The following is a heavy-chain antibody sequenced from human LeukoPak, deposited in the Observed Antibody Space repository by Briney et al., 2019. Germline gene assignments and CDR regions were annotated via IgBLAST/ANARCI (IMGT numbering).Heavy chain of an antibody. CDR3: ARDEGPVAPPGYFDY. V-gene: IGHV1-69*04. Sequence: ASAKVSCKASGGTFSSYAISWVRQAPGQGLEWMGRIIPILGIANYAQKFQGRVTITADKSTSTAYMELSSLRSEDTAVYYCARDEGPVAPPGYFDYWGQGTLVTVSS. J-gene: IGHJ4*02. D-gene: IGHD3-10*01. CDR2: IIPILGIA. CDR1: GGTFSSYA.